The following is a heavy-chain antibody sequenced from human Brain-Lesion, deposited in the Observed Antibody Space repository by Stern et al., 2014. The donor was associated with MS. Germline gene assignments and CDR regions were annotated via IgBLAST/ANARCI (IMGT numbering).Heavy chain of an antibody. Sequence: VQLVESGPGLVKPSETLSLTCTVSGGSISSSTYYLAWIRQPPGKGLEWIGNIYYSGFTYYHPSLKSRVTISVDMSKNQFSLKLSSVTAADTAIYYCARHDSVPRPSQLYSARDRGPGYFDYWGQGTLVTVSS. V-gene: IGHV4-39*01. CDR2: IYYSGFT. CDR1: GGSISSSTYY. D-gene: IGHD1-26*01. CDR3: ARHDSVPRPSQLYSARDRGPGYFDY. J-gene: IGHJ4*02.